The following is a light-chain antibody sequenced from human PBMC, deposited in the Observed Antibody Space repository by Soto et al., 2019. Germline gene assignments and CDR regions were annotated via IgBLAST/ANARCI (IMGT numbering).Light chain of an antibody. V-gene: IGKV3-20*01. CDR2: GAS. CDR1: QSFNSIY. J-gene: IGKJ1*01. Sequence: EIALTQSPATLSSSPGERATLSCRASQSFNSIYLAWYQQKPGQAPRLLIYGASGRATGIPDRFSGSGSGTDFTLTISRLEPEDFAVYYCHQYDSWTFGQGTKVDIK. CDR3: HQYDSWT.